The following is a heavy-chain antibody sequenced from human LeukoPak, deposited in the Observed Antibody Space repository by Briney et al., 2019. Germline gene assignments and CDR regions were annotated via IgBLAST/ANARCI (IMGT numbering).Heavy chain of an antibody. J-gene: IGHJ3*02. CDR3: ARAARDSSGYYLDAFDI. Sequence: SVKVSCKASGGTFSSYAISWVRQAPGQGLEWMGRIIPIFGTANYAQKFQGRVTITTDESTSTAYMELSSLRSEDTAVYYCARAARDSSGYYLDAFDIWGQGTMVTVSS. CDR1: GGTFSSYA. V-gene: IGHV1-69*05. CDR2: IIPIFGTA. D-gene: IGHD3-22*01.